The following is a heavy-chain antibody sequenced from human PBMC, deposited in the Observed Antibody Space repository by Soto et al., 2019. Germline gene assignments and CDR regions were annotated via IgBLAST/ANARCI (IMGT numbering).Heavy chain of an antibody. D-gene: IGHD6-13*01. Sequence: PSETLSLTCNVSGAYVTTYYWSWIRQSPGKGLEWIGYISNSGNTNYNPSLKSRVTISLDTSKNHFSLKMRSVTAADTAVYYCARRGSTWYSSFDPWGQGTLVTVPQ. J-gene: IGHJ5*02. V-gene: IGHV4-59*02. CDR2: ISNSGNT. CDR3: ARRGSTWYSSFDP. CDR1: GAYVTTYY.